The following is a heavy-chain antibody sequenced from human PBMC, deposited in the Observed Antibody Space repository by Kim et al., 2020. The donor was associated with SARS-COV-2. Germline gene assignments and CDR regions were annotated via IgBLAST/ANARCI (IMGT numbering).Heavy chain of an antibody. CDR1: GFTFSSYA. Sequence: GGSLRLSCAASGFTFSSYAMSWVRQAPGKGLEWVSAISGSGGSTYYADSVKGRFTISRDNSKNTLYLQMNSLRAEDTAVYYCAKVGDMITFGGVIVSWGQGTLVTVSS. CDR3: AKVGDMITFGGVIVS. D-gene: IGHD3-16*02. J-gene: IGHJ4*02. CDR2: ISGSGGST. V-gene: IGHV3-23*01.